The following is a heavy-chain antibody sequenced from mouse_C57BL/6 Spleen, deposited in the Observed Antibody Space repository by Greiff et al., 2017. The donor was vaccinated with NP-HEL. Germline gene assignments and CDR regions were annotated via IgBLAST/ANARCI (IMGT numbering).Heavy chain of an antibody. V-gene: IGHV2-6*01. CDR1: GFSLTSYG. CDR2: IWGVGST. Sequence: VKLEESGPGLVAPSQSLSITCTVSGFSLTSYGVDWVRQSPGKGLEWLGVIWGVGSTNYNSALKSRLSISKDNSKSQVFLKMNSLQTDDTAMYYCDTYDYDGMDYWGQGTSVTVSS. CDR3: DTYDYDGMDY. D-gene: IGHD6-5*01. J-gene: IGHJ4*01.